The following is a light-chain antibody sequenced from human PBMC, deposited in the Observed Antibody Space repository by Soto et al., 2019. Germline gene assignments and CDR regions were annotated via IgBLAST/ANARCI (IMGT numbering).Light chain of an antibody. CDR2: GAS. V-gene: IGKV3-15*01. CDR1: QSVSRD. J-gene: IGKJ1*01. Sequence: EIVMTQSPATLSVSQGERATLSCRASQSVSRDLAWYQQKPGQAPRLLFYGASTRATGLPARFSGSGSGTEFTLTISSLQSEDFAVYYCQQYNDWPRTFGQGTKVDNK. CDR3: QQYNDWPRT.